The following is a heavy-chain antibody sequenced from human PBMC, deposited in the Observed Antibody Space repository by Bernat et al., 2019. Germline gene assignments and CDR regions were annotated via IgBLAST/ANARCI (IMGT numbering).Heavy chain of an antibody. J-gene: IGHJ6*02. CDR3: ARTKVGFVLVPAAMLSYYYGMDV. CDR2: TYYRSKWYN. V-gene: IGHV6-1*01. CDR1: GDSVSSNSAA. D-gene: IGHD2-2*01. Sequence: QVQLQQSGPGLVKPSQTLSLTCAISGDSVSSNSAAWNWIRQSPSRGLEWLGRTYYRSKWYNDYAVSVKSRITINPDTSKNQFSLQLNSVTPEDTAVYYCARTKVGFVLVPAAMLSYYYGMDVWGQGTTVTVS.